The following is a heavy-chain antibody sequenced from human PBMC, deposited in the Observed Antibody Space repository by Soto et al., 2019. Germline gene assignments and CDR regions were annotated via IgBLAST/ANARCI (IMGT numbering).Heavy chain of an antibody. D-gene: IGHD3-10*01. CDR1: GYTFTSYG. V-gene: IGHV1-18*01. CDR3: ARSNYYGSGSYNRPYYYYGMDV. J-gene: IGHJ6*02. CDR2: ISAYNGNT. Sequence: ASVKVSCTASGYTFTSYGISWVRQAPGQGLEWMGWISAYNGNTNYAQKLQGRVTMTTDTSTSTAYMELRSLRSDDTAVYYCARSNYYGSGSYNRPYYYYGMDVWGQGTTVTVSS.